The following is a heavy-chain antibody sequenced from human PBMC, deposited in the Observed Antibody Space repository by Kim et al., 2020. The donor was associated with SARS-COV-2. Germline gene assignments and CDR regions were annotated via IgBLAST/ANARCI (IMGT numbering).Heavy chain of an antibody. Sequence: GGSLRLSCSASGFIFSSYGIIWVRQAPGKGLEWVSGISVVTGRTYYADSVKGRFTLSRDNSKNMVYLQMNSLRAEDTALYYCAKALKTSWYGDFDHWGQGTLITVSS. CDR3: AKALKTSWYGDFDH. J-gene: IGHJ4*02. V-gene: IGHV3-23*01. CDR2: ISVVTGRT. D-gene: IGHD6-13*01. CDR1: GFIFSSYG.